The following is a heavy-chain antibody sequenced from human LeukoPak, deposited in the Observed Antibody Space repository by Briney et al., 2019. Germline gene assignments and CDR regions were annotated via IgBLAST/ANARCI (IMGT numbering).Heavy chain of an antibody. Sequence: GGSLRLSCAASGFTFSRYGMHWVRQAPGKGLEWVAFIRYDGSNKYYADSVKGRFTISRDNSKNTLYLQMNSLRAEDTAVYYCAKDQVFAVTTTSFDYWGQGTLVTVSS. CDR2: IRYDGSNK. D-gene: IGHD4-17*01. V-gene: IGHV3-30*02. CDR1: GFTFSRYG. CDR3: AKDQVFAVTTTSFDY. J-gene: IGHJ4*02.